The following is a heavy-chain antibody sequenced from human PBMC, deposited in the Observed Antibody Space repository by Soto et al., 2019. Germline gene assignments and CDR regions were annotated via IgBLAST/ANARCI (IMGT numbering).Heavy chain of an antibody. D-gene: IGHD2-2*01. CDR1: GFTFSSYA. V-gene: IGHV3-30-3*01. CDR2: ISYDGSNK. Sequence: QVQLVESGGGVVQPGRSLRLSCAASGFTFSSYAMHWVRQAPGKGLEWVAVISYDGSNKYYADSVKGRFTISRDNSKNTLYLHMNSLRAEDTAVYYCARLFRPAATAPGWFDPWGQGTLVTVSS. J-gene: IGHJ5*02. CDR3: ARLFRPAATAPGWFDP.